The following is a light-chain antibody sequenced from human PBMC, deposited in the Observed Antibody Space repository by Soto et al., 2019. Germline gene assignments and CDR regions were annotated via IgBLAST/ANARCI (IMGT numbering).Light chain of an antibody. CDR2: AAS. V-gene: IGKV1-39*01. Sequence: DIQMTQSPSSLSASVGEKITITCRASQSISSSLNWFQHSPGQPPKLLLFAASNLHAGVPPRFSGSGSGTSFSLTIRSLQPEDFATYYCQQSFNLPRTFGPGTKVDIK. CDR3: QQSFNLPRT. CDR1: QSISSS. J-gene: IGKJ1*01.